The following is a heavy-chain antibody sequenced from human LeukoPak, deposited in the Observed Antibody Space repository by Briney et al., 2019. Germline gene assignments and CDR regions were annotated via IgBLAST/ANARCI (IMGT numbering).Heavy chain of an antibody. J-gene: IGHJ4*02. V-gene: IGHV3-30*03. D-gene: IGHD3-16*01. Sequence: PGGSLRLSCAASGFSFSDYGLHWVRQAPGEGLEWVALISYDGSQKNFADSVKGRFTTSRDNSKFTMYLEMNSLRAEDTAVYFCARDNDGWGIHDFWGQGTLVTVSS. CDR2: ISYDGSQK. CDR3: ARDNDGWGIHDF. CDR1: GFSFSDYG.